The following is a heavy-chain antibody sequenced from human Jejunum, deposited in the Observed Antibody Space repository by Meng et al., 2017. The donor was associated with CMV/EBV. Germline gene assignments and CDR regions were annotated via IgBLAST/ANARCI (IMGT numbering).Heavy chain of an antibody. CDR1: RIFA. D-gene: IGHD3-16*01. CDR2: VIPMFPTR. Sequence: RIFAISWVRQAPGQGLEWMGAVIPMFPTRKYAQKFQGRVTFTTDESTTTAHMELSSLRSEDTAAYYCARDLRGSGLLDYYYGMDVWGQGTTVTVSS. J-gene: IGHJ6*02. V-gene: IGHV1-69*05. CDR3: ARDLRGSGLLDYYYGMDV.